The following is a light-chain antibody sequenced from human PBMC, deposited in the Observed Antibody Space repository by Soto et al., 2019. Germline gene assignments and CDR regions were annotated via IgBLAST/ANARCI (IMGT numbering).Light chain of an antibody. V-gene: IGLV2-8*01. J-gene: IGLJ2*01. CDR3: SSYAGSNNLGV. Sequence: QSVLTQPPSASGSPGQSVTISCTGTRSDVGGYNYVSWYQQHPGKAPKLMIYEVSKRPSGVPDRFSGSKSGNTASLTVSGLQAEDDADYYCSSYAGSNNLGVFGGGTKVTVL. CDR1: RSDVGGYNY. CDR2: EVS.